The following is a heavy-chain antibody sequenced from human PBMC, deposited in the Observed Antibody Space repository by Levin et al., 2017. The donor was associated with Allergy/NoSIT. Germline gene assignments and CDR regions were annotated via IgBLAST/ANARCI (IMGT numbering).Heavy chain of an antibody. CDR3: ARREENYGDPWGY. V-gene: IGHV4-39*01. J-gene: IGHJ4*02. CDR2: IYYSWST. CDR1: GGSISSSSYY. D-gene: IGHD4-17*01. Sequence: SETLSLTCTVSGGSISSSSYYWGWIRQPPGKGLEWIGNIYYSWSTSYNPSLKSRVTISVDTSKNQFSLKLSSVTAADTAVYYCARREENYGDPWGYWGQGTLVTVSS.